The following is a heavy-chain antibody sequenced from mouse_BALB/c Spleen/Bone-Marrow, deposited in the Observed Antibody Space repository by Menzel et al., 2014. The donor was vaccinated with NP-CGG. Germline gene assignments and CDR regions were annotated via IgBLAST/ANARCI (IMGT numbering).Heavy chain of an antibody. Sequence: VQLMESGPELVKPGALVKISCKASGYTFTSYDINWVKQRPGQGLEWIGWIYPGDGRTKYNEKFKGKATLTADKSSSTAYMQLSSLTSENAAVYFCARAGDSSGYGFAYWGQGTLVTVSA. J-gene: IGHJ3*01. CDR3: ARAGDSSGYGFAY. CDR2: IYPGDGRT. V-gene: IGHV1S56*01. D-gene: IGHD3-2*01. CDR1: GYTFTSYD.